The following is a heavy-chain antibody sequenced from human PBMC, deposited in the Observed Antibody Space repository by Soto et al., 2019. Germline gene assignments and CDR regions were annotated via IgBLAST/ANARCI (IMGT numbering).Heavy chain of an antibody. CDR1: GYTLTELS. D-gene: IGHD3-22*01. CDR2: FDPEDGET. CDR3: ATSSSSHYDSSGYGMDV. J-gene: IGHJ6*02. Sequence: ASVKVSCKVSGYTLTELSMHWVRQAPGKGLEWMGGFDPEDGETIYAQKFQGRVTMTEDTSTDTAYMELSSLRSEDTAVYYCATSSSSHYDSSGYGMDVWGQGTTVTVSS. V-gene: IGHV1-24*01.